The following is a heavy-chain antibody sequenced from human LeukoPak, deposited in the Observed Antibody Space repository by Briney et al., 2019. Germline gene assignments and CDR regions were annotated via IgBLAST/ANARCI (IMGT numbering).Heavy chain of an antibody. Sequence: GGSLRLSCAASGFTFSSYAMHWVRQAPGKGLEWVAVISYDGSNKYYADSVKGRFTISRDNSKNTLYPQMNSLRAEDTAVYYCARAPRGSTDYWGQGTLVTVSS. CDR2: ISYDGSNK. CDR3: ARAPRGSTDY. J-gene: IGHJ4*02. V-gene: IGHV3-30*04. CDR1: GFTFSSYA. D-gene: IGHD1-1*01.